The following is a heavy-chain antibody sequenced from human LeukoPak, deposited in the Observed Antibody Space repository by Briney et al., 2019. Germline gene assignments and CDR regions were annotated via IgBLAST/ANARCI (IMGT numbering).Heavy chain of an antibody. CDR3: AKSSDDSSGYYLVLDY. V-gene: IGHV3-48*01. Sequence: PGGSLRLSCAASGFTFSTYSMNWVRQAPGKGLEWISYISSLSGTINYADSVKGRFTISRDNSKNSLYLQMNSLRAEDTAVYYCAKSSDDSSGYYLVLDYWGQGTLVTVSS. CDR1: GFTFSTYS. D-gene: IGHD3-22*01. J-gene: IGHJ4*02. CDR2: ISSLSGTI.